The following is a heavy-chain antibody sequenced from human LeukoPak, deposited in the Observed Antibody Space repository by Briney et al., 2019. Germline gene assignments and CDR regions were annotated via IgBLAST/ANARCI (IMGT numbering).Heavy chain of an antibody. CDR1: GFTVSSNY. CDR2: IYSGGST. J-gene: IGHJ4*02. D-gene: IGHD5-18*01. V-gene: IGHV3-53*01. Sequence: PGGSLRLSCAASGFTVSSNYMSWVRQAPGKGLEWVSVIYSGGSTYYADSVKGRFTISRDNSKNTLYLQMNSLRAEDTAVYYCAKDRDTAMGEYYFDYWGQGTLVTVSS. CDR3: AKDRDTAMGEYYFDY.